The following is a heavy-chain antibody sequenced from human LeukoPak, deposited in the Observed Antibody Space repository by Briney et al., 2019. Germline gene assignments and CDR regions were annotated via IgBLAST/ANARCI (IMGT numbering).Heavy chain of an antibody. Sequence: GGSLRLSCAVSGITLSNYGMSWVRQAPGKGLEWVAGISGTGGSTNYADSVKGRFTISRDNPKNTLYLQMNSLRAEDTAVYFCAKRGVAIRVILVGFHKEAYYFDSWGQGALVNVSS. CDR3: AKRGVAIRVILVGFHKEAYYFDS. V-gene: IGHV3-23*01. J-gene: IGHJ4*02. CDR2: ISGTGGST. D-gene: IGHD3-10*01. CDR1: GITLSNYG.